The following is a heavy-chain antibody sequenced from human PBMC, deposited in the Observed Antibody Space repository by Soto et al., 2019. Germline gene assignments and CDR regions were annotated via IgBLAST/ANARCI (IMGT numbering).Heavy chain of an antibody. CDR1: GFTFSSYG. CDR2: ISYDGSNK. Sequence: SLRLSCAASGFTFSSYGMHWVRQAPGKGLEWVAVISYDGSNKYYADSVKGRFTISRDNSKNTLYLQMNSLRAEDTAVYYCASPIYYYGSGRYLESYYFDYWGHGTLVTVSS. CDR3: ASPIYYYGSGRYLESYYFDY. D-gene: IGHD3-10*01. J-gene: IGHJ4*01. V-gene: IGHV3-30*03.